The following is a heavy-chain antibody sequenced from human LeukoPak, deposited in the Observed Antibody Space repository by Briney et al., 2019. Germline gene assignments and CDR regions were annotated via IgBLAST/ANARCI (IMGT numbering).Heavy chain of an antibody. CDR3: ARDFDRYYFGY. V-gene: IGHV3-74*01. Sequence: GGSLRLSCAASGFTVSSNYMNWVRQAPGKGLEWVSRINSVGSSTSSADSVKGRFTISRDNAKNTLYLQMNSLRAEDTAVYYCARDFDRYYFGYWGQGTLVTVSS. D-gene: IGHD3-9*01. CDR2: INSVGSST. J-gene: IGHJ4*02. CDR1: GFTVSSNY.